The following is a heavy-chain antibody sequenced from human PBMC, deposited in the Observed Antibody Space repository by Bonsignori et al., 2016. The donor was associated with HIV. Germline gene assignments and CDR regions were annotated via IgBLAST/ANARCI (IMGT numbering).Heavy chain of an antibody. D-gene: IGHD2-15*01. CDR3: VRHHTPHAEFAIGPAGVMAV. V-gene: IGHV4-61*09. J-gene: IGHJ6*03. Sequence: SETLSLTCSVSGGSINSVSSYWTWIRQPAGRDWSGLGISTAVGAPTTTLPSGSSHHSVDTSKSQFSLKLNSVTAADTAVYFCVRHHTPHAEFAIGPAGVMAVWGNGTAVTVSS. CDR1: GGSINSVSSY. CDR2: STAVGAP.